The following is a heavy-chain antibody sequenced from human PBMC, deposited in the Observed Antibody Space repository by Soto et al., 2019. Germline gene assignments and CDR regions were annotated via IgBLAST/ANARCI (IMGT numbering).Heavy chain of an antibody. J-gene: IGHJ4*02. CDR2: IYYSGST. V-gene: IGHV4-31*03. CDR1: GGSISSGGYY. Sequence: QVQLQESGPGLVKPSQTLSLTCTVSGGSISSGGYYWSWIRQHPGKGLEWIGYIYYSGSTYYNPSLTSRVTISVDTSKNQFSLKLSSVTAADTAVYSCASSSGGSYYDYWGQGTLVTVSS. D-gene: IGHD2-15*01. CDR3: ASSSGGSYYDY.